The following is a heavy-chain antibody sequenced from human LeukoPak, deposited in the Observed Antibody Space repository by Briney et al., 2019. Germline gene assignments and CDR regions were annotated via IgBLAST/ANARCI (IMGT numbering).Heavy chain of an antibody. V-gene: IGHV3-48*02. D-gene: IGHD3-9*01. CDR2: INSNTRTI. J-gene: IGHJ4*02. CDR3: VRDRNTGSFDF. Sequence: GRSLRLSCEASGFTFSDYGMNWVRQAPGKGLEWVSFINSNTRTIYYADSVQGRFTISRDNARNSLYLQMNSLRDEDTALYYCVRDRNTGSFDFWGPGSLVTVSS. CDR1: GFTFSDYG.